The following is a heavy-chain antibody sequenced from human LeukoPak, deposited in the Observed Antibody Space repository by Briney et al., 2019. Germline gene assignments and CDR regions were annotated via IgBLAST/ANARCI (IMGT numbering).Heavy chain of an antibody. D-gene: IGHD3-10*01. CDR3: ARGPFWGVRGVIDFDY. Sequence: AASVKVSCKASGYTFTSYDINWVRQAPGQGLEWMGWMNPNSGNTGYAQKFQGRVTMTRNTSISTAYMELSSLRSEDTAVYYCARGPFWGVRGVIDFDYWGQGTLVTVSS. CDR1: GYTFTSYD. J-gene: IGHJ4*02. CDR2: MNPNSGNT. V-gene: IGHV1-8*01.